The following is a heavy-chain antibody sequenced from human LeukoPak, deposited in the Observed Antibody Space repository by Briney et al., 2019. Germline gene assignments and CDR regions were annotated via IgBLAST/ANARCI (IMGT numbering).Heavy chain of an antibody. D-gene: IGHD6-6*01. CDR3: ARDLETLAARNELIWSNWIDP. Sequence: GRSLRLSCAASGFTFNHFAMHWVRQAPGKGLEWVAVISYDGNNKYHADSVEGRLTISRDNSKNTLYLQMNSLRGDDTAMYYCARDLETLAARNELIWSNWIDPWGQGTLVTVSS. CDR2: ISYDGNNK. CDR1: GFTFNHFA. J-gene: IGHJ5*02. V-gene: IGHV3-30-3*01.